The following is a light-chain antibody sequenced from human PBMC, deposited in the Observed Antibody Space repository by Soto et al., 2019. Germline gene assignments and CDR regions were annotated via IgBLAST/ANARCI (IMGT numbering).Light chain of an antibody. Sequence: QFALTQPASVSGSPGQSITISCTGTSNDVGSYNLVSWYQQHPGKAPKLMIYEVSKRPSGVSNRFSGSKSGNTASLTISGLQAEDEADYYCCSYAGSYIYVFGTGTKVTVL. CDR2: EVS. J-gene: IGLJ1*01. V-gene: IGLV2-23*02. CDR1: SNDVGSYNL. CDR3: CSYAGSYIYV.